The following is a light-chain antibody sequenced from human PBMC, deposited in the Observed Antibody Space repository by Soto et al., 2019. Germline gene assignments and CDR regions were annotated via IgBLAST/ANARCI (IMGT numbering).Light chain of an antibody. CDR3: QQGTDWPPGT. Sequence: EIVLTQSPATLSLSPGERATLSCRASQSVSTFLAWYQHKPGQAPRLLIYDASNRATGIPDRFRGSGSGTDFTLTISSLEPEDFALYYCQQGTDWPPGTFGQGTKGEI. CDR2: DAS. V-gene: IGKV3-11*01. CDR1: QSVSTF. J-gene: IGKJ1*01.